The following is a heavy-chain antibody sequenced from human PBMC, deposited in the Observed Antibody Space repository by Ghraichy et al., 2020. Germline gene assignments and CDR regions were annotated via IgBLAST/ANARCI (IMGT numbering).Heavy chain of an antibody. Sequence: ASVKVSCKASGYTFTSYGISWVRQAPGQGLEWMGWISAYNGNTNYAQKLQGRVTMTTDTSTSTAYMELRSLRSDDTAVYYCARELLQAAAGTRWFDPWGQGTLVTVSS. CDR3: ARELLQAAAGTRWFDP. J-gene: IGHJ5*02. CDR1: GYTFTSYG. D-gene: IGHD6-13*01. V-gene: IGHV1-18*01. CDR2: ISAYNGNT.